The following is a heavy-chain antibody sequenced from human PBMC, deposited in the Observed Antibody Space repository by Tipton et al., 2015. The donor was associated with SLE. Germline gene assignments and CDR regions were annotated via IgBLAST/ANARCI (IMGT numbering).Heavy chain of an antibody. CDR3: ARETGIAAAGTGALFDY. Sequence: TLSLTCTVSGGSISSGSYYWSWIRQPAGKGLEWIGRIYTSGITNYNPSLKSRVTISVDTSKNQFSLKLSSVTAADTAVYYCARETGIAAAGTGALFDYWGQGTLVTVSS. V-gene: IGHV4-61*02. D-gene: IGHD6-13*01. J-gene: IGHJ4*02. CDR1: GGSISSGSYY. CDR2: IYTSGIT.